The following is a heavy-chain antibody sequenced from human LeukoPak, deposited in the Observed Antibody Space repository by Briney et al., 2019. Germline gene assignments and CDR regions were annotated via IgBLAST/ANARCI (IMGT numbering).Heavy chain of an antibody. CDR1: XXTLXEXS. Sequence: SVXXXXKVSXXTLXEXSMHWVRQAPGKGLEWMGGFDPEDGETIYAQKFQGRVTMTEDTSTDTAYMELSSLRSEDTAVYYCATLWVSEFKIDYWGQGTLVTVSS. CDR3: ATLWVSEFKIDY. J-gene: IGHJ4*02. CDR2: FDPEDGET. D-gene: IGHD3-10*01. V-gene: IGHV1-24*01.